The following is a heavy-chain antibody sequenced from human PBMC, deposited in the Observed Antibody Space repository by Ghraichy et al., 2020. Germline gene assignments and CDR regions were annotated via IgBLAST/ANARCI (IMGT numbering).Heavy chain of an antibody. CDR3: AKNFVGSGWYFDN. D-gene: IGHD6-19*01. J-gene: IGHJ4*02. CDR1: GFTFSNYA. V-gene: IGHV3-23*01. CDR2: ISGSGRTT. Sequence: GGSLRLSCTTSGFTFSNYAMTWVRQTPGKGLEWVATISGSGRTTYYADSAKGRFTIFRDNSKDTLYLQMNGLRADDTALYHCAKNFVGSGWYFDNWGQGTLVTVSS.